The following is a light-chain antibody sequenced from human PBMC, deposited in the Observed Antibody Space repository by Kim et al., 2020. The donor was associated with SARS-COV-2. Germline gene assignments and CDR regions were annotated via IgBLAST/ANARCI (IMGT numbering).Light chain of an antibody. Sequence: EQQHGGEAAGRGRDDGTERPAGVPDRFAGWKAGNTASRTISGLQAEDEADYCCCSYADKLRDVFGSGTKVTVL. CDR2: DGT. CDR3: CSYADKLRDV. J-gene: IGLJ1*01. V-gene: IGLV2-11*01.